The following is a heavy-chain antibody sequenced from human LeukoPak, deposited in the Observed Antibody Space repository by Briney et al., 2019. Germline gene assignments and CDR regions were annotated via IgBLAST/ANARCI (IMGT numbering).Heavy chain of an antibody. J-gene: IGHJ3*02. CDR2: ISAYNGNT. CDR3: ARDASRITMVRGVIGSAFDI. D-gene: IGHD3-10*01. CDR1: GYTFTSYG. V-gene: IGHV1-18*01. Sequence: ASVKVSCKASGYTFTSYGISWVRQAPGQGLEWMGWISAYNGNTNYAQKLQGRVTMTTGTSTSTAYMELRSLRSDDTAVYYCARDASRITMVRGVIGSAFDIWGQGTMVTVSS.